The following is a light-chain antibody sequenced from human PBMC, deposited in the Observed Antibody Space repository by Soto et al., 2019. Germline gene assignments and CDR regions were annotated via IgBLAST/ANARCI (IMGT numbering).Light chain of an antibody. CDR1: SSDVGSYNY. Sequence: QSVLTQPASVSGSPGQSITICCAGTSSDVGSYNYVSWYQQHPGKAPKLMIYEVSNRPSGVSSRFSGSKSGNTASLTISGLQAEDEADYYCSSYTSSSTLFGTGTKLTVL. CDR3: SSYTSSSTL. CDR2: EVS. J-gene: IGLJ1*01. V-gene: IGLV2-14*01.